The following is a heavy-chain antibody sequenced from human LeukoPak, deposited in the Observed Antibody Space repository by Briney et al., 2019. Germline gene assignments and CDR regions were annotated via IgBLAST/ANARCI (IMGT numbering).Heavy chain of an antibody. CDR1: GGSISTNY. CDR3: ARGSAAPAPFDY. V-gene: IGHV4-4*07. J-gene: IGHJ4*02. Sequence: PSETLSLTCTVSGGSISTNYWNWIRQPAGKGLEWMGRIYSSGSTNYNPSLERRVNLSVDTSKNQFSLNLSSATAADTAMYYCARGSAAPAPFDYWGQGTLVTVSS. D-gene: IGHD2-15*01. CDR2: IYSSGST.